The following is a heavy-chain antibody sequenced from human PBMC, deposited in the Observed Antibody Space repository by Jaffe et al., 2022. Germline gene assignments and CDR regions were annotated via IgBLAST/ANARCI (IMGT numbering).Heavy chain of an antibody. CDR2: IYSGGST. D-gene: IGHD4-4*01. CDR1: GFTVSSNY. V-gene: IGHV3-53*02. CDR3: ARESTSNYYYYYYMDV. Sequence: EVQLVETGGGLIQPGGSLRLSCAASGFTVSSNYMSWVRQAPGKGLEWVSVIYSGGSTYYADSVKGRFTISRDNSKNTLYLQMNSLRAEDTAVYYCARESTSNYYYYYYMDVWGKGTTVTVSS. J-gene: IGHJ6*03.